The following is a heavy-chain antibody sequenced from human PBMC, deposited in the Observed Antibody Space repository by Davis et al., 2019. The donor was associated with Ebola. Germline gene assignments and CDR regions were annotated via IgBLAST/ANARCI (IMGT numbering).Heavy chain of an antibody. D-gene: IGHD3-10*01. J-gene: IGHJ5*02. Sequence: PSETLSLTCAVSGGSISSSNWWSWVRQPPGKGLEWIGEIYHSGSTNYNPSLKSRVTIAVDKSKNQFSLKLSSVTAADTAVYYCARSGEERHYYGSGINWFDPWGQGTLVTVSS. CDR3: ARSGEERHYYGSGINWFDP. CDR2: IYHSGST. V-gene: IGHV4-4*02. CDR1: GGSISSSNW.